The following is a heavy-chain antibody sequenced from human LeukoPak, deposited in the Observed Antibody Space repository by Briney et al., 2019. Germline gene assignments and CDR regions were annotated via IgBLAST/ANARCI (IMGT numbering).Heavy chain of an antibody. CDR2: ISGGGGNT. Sequence: GGSLRLSCAASGFTFRFYATSWVRQAPGKGLEWVSAISGGGGNTYYADSAKGRFTISRDNSKNTLYLQMNSLRVEDTAIYYCAKSDYYDSSGHPSSFEYWGQGTLVTVSS. D-gene: IGHD3-22*01. V-gene: IGHV3-23*01. CDR3: AKSDYYDSSGHPSSFEY. CDR1: GFTFRFYA. J-gene: IGHJ4*02.